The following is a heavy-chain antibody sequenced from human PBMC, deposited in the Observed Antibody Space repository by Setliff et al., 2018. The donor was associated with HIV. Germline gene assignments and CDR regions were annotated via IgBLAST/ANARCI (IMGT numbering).Heavy chain of an antibody. CDR3: ARGPQYNFWGGYLGL. D-gene: IGHD3-3*01. V-gene: IGHV3-48*04. J-gene: IGHJ4*02. CDR1: GFTFNYYW. Sequence: GGSLRLSCAASGFTFNYYWMSWVRQAPGKGLEWVSYISGTSGTMYYADSVRGRFTISRDNAKNTLYLQMTSLRAEDTAVYYCARGPQYNFWGGYLGLWGRGTLVTVSS. CDR2: ISGTSGTM.